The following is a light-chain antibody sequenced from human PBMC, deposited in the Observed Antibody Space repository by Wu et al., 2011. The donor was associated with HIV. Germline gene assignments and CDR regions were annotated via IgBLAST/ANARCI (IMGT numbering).Light chain of an antibody. CDR2: VHP. J-gene: IGKJ3*01. V-gene: IGKV3-20*01. Sequence: LAWLHKKPRPGSHGSSSMVHPAGPLAIPDRFSGSGSGTDFTLTINRLEPEDFAVYYCQQYGSSPPFTFGPGTKVDIK. CDR3: QQYGSSPPFT.